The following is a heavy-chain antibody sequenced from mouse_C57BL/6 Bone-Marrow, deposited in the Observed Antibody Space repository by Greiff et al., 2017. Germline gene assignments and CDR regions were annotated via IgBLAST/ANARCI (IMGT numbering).Heavy chain of an antibody. CDR1: GFNIKDDY. CDR2: IYPGSGST. CDR3: ARVDDGYGYFDY. Sequence: QVHVKQSGAELVRPGASVKLSCTASGFNIKDDYMHWVKQRPGQGLVWIGDIYPGSGSTNYNEKFKSKATLTVDTSSSTAYMQLSSLTSEDSAVYYCARVDDGYGYFDYWGQGTTLTVSS. D-gene: IGHD2-3*01. V-gene: IGHV1-55*01. J-gene: IGHJ2*01.